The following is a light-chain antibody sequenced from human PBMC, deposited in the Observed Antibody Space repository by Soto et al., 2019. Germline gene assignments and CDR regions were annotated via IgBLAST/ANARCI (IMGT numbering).Light chain of an antibody. V-gene: IGKV3-20*01. CDR1: QSVSNTY. J-gene: IGKJ2*03. CDR3: QEFGRSPPYS. Sequence: EMVLTQSPGTLSLSPAERATLSFRASQSVSNTYLDCYHQKPGQAPRLLIYGTSNRATGIPDRFSGSGYGTDFTLTISRLEPEDFAVYYCQEFGRSPPYSFGQGTTLEIK. CDR2: GTS.